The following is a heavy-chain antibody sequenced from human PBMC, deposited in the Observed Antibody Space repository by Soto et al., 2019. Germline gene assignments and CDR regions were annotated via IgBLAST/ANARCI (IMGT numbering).Heavy chain of an antibody. CDR1: GFTFSSYA. Sequence: QVQLVESGGGVVQPGRSLRLSCAASGFTFSSYAMHWVHQAPGKELEWVAVISYDRSNKYYADSVKGRFTISRDNSKNTLYLQMNSLRAENTAGYYCARASSGWYKDALDIWRQGTMVTVSS. CDR2: ISYDRSNK. CDR3: ARASSGWYKDALDI. V-gene: IGHV3-30-3*01. D-gene: IGHD6-19*01. J-gene: IGHJ3*02.